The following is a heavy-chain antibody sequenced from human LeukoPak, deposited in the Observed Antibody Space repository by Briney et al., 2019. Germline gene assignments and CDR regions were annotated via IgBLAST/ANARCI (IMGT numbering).Heavy chain of an antibody. Sequence: SETLSLTCAVYGGSFSGYYWSCIRQPPGKGLEWIGEINHSGSTNYNPSLKSRVTISVDTSKNQFSLKLSSVTAADTAVYYCARGEGYFDYWGQGTLVTVSS. CDR3: ARGEGYFDY. J-gene: IGHJ4*02. CDR1: GGSFSGYY. V-gene: IGHV4-34*01. CDR2: INHSGST.